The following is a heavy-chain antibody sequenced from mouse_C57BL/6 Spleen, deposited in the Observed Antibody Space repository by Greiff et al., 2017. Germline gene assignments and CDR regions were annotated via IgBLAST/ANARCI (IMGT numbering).Heavy chain of an antibody. CDR2: IYPGDGDT. CDR1: GYAFSSYW. D-gene: IGHD2-5*01. V-gene: IGHV1-80*01. CDR3: ARYYSNYDAMDY. J-gene: IGHJ4*01. Sequence: VKVVESGAELVKPGASVKISCKASGYAFSSYWMNWVKQRPGKGLEWIGQIYPGDGDTNYNGKFKGKATLTADKSSSTAYMQLSSLTSEDSAVYFCARYYSNYDAMDYWGQGTSVTVSS.